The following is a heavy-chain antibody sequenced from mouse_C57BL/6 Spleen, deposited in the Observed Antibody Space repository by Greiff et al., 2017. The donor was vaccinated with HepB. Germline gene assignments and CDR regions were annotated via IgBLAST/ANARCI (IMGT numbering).Heavy chain of an antibody. CDR2: ISDGGSYT. D-gene: IGHD4-1*01. CDR3: ARGSSNWDDYAMDY. J-gene: IGHJ4*01. V-gene: IGHV5-4*01. CDR1: GFTFSSYA. Sequence: DVQLVESGGGLVKPGGSLKLSCAASGFTFSSYAMSWVRQTPEKRLEWVATISDGGSYTYYPDNVKGRFTISRDNAKNNLYLQMSHLKSEDTAMYYCARGSSNWDDYAMDYWGQGTSVTVSS.